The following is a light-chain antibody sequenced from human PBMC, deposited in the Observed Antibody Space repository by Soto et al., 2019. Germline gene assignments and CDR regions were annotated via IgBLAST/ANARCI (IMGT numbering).Light chain of an antibody. CDR1: QSVTSN. Sequence: EIVMTQSPATLSVSPGERATLSCRASQSVTSNLARYQQKPGQTPKLLIYVPSTRATGIPARFSGSGSGTEFTLTISSLQSEDFAVYYCQQYNVWPLTFGGGTKVEFK. J-gene: IGKJ4*01. CDR3: QQYNVWPLT. CDR2: VPS. V-gene: IGKV3-15*01.